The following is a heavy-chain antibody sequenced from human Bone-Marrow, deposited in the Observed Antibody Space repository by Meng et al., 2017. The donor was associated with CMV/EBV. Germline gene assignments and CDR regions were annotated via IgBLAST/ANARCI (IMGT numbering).Heavy chain of an antibody. V-gene: IGHV1-69*10. CDR1: GGTFSSYA. Sequence: SVKVSCKASGGTFSSYAISWVRQAPGQGLEWMGGIIPILGIANYAQKFQGRVTITADKSTSTAYMELSSLRSEDTAVYYCARLDRYCSSTSCWVYDYWGQGTLVTVSS. CDR2: IIPILGIA. J-gene: IGHJ4*02. CDR3: ARLDRYCSSTSCWVYDY. D-gene: IGHD2-2*01.